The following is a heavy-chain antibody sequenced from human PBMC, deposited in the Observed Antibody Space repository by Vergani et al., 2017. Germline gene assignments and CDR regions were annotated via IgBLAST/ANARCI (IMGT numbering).Heavy chain of an antibody. CDR1: GYSFNNYA. Sequence: QEQLVPSGSELKKPGASVKVSCKASGYSFNNYAIHWVRQAPGQGLEWMGWINPTTGNPTYARAFTGRFVFSLDTSISTAYLQIGSLKAEDTAVYFCARAKRGRLAVGATDSRVQGTLLTVSP. V-gene: IGHV7-4-1*01. CDR3: ARAKRGRLAVGATDS. D-gene: IGHD6-19*01. CDR2: INPTTGNP. J-gene: IGHJ4*02.